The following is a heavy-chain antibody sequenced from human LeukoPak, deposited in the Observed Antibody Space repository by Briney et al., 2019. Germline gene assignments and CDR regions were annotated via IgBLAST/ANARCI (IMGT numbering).Heavy chain of an antibody. CDR3: ARDVRAGDGYNYAY. V-gene: IGHV4-59*11. CDR1: GGSTSDHY. D-gene: IGHD5-24*01. J-gene: IGHJ4*02. CDR2: VFHTGTT. Sequence: KPSETLSRNGTGSGGSTSDHYWTWIGHAPGKGLEGIGFVFHTGTTDYNPSLKSRATIAVDSSNKEFFLLLSSVPAADTALHYCARDVRAGDGYNYAYWGQRTLVTVSS.